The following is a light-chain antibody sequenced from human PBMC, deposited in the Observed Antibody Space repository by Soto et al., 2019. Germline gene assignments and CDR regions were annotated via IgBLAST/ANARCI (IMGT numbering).Light chain of an antibody. CDR3: QQYGSSPYT. J-gene: IGKJ2*01. CDR1: QGFGTSS. Sequence: EIVLTQSPGTLSLSPGERATLSCRASQGFGTSSLAWYQQNPGQAPRLLIYGASSRATGIPDRFSGSGSGTDFTLTISRLEPEDFAVYYCQQYGSSPYTFGQGTKLEIK. CDR2: GAS. V-gene: IGKV3-20*01.